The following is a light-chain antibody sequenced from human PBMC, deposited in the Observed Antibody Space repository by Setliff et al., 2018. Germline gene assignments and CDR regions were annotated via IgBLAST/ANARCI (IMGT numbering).Light chain of an antibody. Sequence: QSALAQPRSVSGSPGQSVTISCTGTNSDVGGYNYVSWYQQHPGKAPKLMICDVNKRPSGVPDRFSDSKSGNTASLTISGLQAEDEADYYCCSYAGSYTVIFGGGTKATVL. J-gene: IGLJ2*01. V-gene: IGLV2-11*01. CDR1: NSDVGGYNY. CDR3: CSYAGSYTVI. CDR2: DVN.